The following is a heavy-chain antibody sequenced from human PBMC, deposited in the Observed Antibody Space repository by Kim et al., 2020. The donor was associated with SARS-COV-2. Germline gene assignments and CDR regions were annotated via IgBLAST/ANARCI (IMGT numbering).Heavy chain of an antibody. Sequence: SETLSLICTVSGTPLNNYYWSWIRQSPGKGLEWIGYISNIVNTNYNPSLKSRVTISVDTSENHFSLRQNSVTTADTAVYYCSKNSGWNAHDYWGQGTLAT. J-gene: IGHJ4*02. D-gene: IGHD5-12*01. V-gene: IGHV4-59*01. CDR1: GTPLNNYY. CDR3: SKNSGWNAHDY. CDR2: ISNIVNT.